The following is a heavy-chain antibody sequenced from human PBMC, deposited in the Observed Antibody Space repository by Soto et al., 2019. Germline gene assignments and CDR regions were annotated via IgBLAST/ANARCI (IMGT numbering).Heavy chain of an antibody. V-gene: IGHV3-64*01. J-gene: IGHJ6*04. CDR2: VSRNGINT. CDR3: AITYYDFDV. CDR1: GFSFSSYD. Sequence: EEQLVQSGGGLVQPGGSLRLSCAASGFSFSSYDLFWVRQAPGKGLEYVSAVSRNGINTYYANSVKGRFTISRDNSKNIMYLQMGTLRAEDMAVYYCAITYYDFDVWGKGTTVIVSP. D-gene: IGHD3-3*01.